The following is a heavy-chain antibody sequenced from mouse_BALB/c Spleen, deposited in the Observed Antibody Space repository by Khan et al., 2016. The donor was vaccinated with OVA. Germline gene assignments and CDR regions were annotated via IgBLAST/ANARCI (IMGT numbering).Heavy chain of an antibody. CDR1: GYSITSDYA. CDR3: ARDGSRYNYAMDY. V-gene: IGHV3-2*02. Sequence: EVKLLESGPGLVKPSQSLSLTCTVTGYSITSDYAWNWIRQFPGNKLEWMGYISSSGSTNYNPALKSRISITRDTSKNQFFLQLNSVTTEGTATYYCARDGSRYNYAMDYWGQGTSVTVSS. CDR2: ISSSGST. J-gene: IGHJ4*01. D-gene: IGHD2-3*01.